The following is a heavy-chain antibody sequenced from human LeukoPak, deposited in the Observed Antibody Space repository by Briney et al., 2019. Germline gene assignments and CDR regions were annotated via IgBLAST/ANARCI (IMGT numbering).Heavy chain of an antibody. CDR1: GGTFSSYA. CDR2: TIPILGAA. CDR3: AREVPYGSGSYSTAFDI. V-gene: IGHV1-69*04. D-gene: IGHD3-10*01. Sequence: GASVKVSCKASGGTFSSYAISWGRQAPGQGLEWMGRTIPILGAANYAQKFQGRVTITADKFTSTAYMELSSLRSEDTAVYYCAREVPYGSGSYSTAFDIWGQGTMVNVSS. J-gene: IGHJ3*02.